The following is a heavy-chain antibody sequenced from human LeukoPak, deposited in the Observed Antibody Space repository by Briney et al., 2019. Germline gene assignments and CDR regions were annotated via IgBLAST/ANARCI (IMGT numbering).Heavy chain of an antibody. CDR3: ARDRRVFGPVIEDAFDI. CDR1: GGSISSSSYY. J-gene: IGHJ3*02. V-gene: IGHV4-39*07. D-gene: IGHD3/OR15-3a*01. CDR2: IYYSGST. Sequence: KASETLSLTCTVSGGSISSSSYYWGWIRQPPGKGLEWIGSIYYSGSTYYNPSLKSRVTISVDTSKNQFSLKLSSVTAADTAVYYCARDRRVFGPVIEDAFDIWGQGTMVTVSS.